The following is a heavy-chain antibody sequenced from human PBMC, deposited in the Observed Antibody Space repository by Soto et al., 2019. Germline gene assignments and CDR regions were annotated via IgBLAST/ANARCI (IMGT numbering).Heavy chain of an antibody. Sequence: SETLSLTCNVSGVTIRGYYWNWIRQPPGRTLDWIGSIYYTGCTNYTPSLKSRVTISVVTSKNHFSLMFNFLTVADTVVYYCASGTLSTIAAPDAWGQGTLVTVSS. CDR3: ASGTLSTIAAPDA. CDR1: GVTIRGYY. CDR2: IYYTGCT. V-gene: IGHV4-59*01. D-gene: IGHD6-13*01. J-gene: IGHJ5*02.